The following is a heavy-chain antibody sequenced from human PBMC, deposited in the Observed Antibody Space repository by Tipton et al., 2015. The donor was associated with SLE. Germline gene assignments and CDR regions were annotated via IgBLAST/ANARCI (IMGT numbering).Heavy chain of an antibody. V-gene: IGHV4-59*01. J-gene: IGHJ5*02. CDR1: GGSISSYN. CDR2: IFYSGST. CDR3: ARCLGTYYYDSSVAP. D-gene: IGHD3-22*01. Sequence: LRLSCTVSGGSISSYNWSWIRQSPGKGQGWIGYIFYSGSTNYNPSLKSRVTISVDTSKNQFSLKLSSVTAADTAVYYCARCLGTYYYDSSVAPWGQGTLVTVSS.